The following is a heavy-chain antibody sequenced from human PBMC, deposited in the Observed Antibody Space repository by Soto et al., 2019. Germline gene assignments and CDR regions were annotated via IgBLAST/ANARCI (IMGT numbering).Heavy chain of an antibody. D-gene: IGHD6-6*01. V-gene: IGHV1-8*01. CDR1: GYTFTSYD. J-gene: IGHJ4*02. Sequence: QVQLVQSGAEVKKPGASVKVSCKASGYTFTSYDINWVRQATGQGLEWMGWMNPNSGNTGYAQKFQGRVTMTRNTSISTAYMELSSLRSEDTAVYYCARVKSFIAARRPYFDYWGQGTWSPSPQ. CDR2: MNPNSGNT. CDR3: ARVKSFIAARRPYFDY.